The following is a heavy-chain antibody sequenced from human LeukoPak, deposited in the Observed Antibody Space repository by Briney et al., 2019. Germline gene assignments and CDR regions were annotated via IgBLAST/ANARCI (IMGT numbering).Heavy chain of an antibody. D-gene: IGHD3-22*01. V-gene: IGHV4-34*01. CDR1: GGSFSGYY. CDR3: ARGRRYYDSRGYWSDP. J-gene: IGHJ5*02. Sequence: SETLSLTCAVYGGSFSGYYWSWIRQPPGKGLEWIGEINHSGSTNYNPSLKSRVTISVDTSKNQFSLKLSSVTAADTAVYYCARGRRYYDSRGYWSDPWGQGTLVTVSS. CDR2: INHSGST.